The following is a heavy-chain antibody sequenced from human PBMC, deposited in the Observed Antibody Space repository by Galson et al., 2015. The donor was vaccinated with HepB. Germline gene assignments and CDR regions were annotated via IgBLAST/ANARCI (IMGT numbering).Heavy chain of an antibody. CDR3: ARRVNRPIAARPRVNWFDP. J-gene: IGHJ5*02. V-gene: IGHV4-34*01. CDR2: INHSGST. D-gene: IGHD6-6*01. Sequence: ETLSLTCAVYGGSFSGYYWSWIRQPPGKGLEWIGEINHSGSTNYNPSLKNRVTISVDTSKNQFSLKLSSVTAADTAVYYCARRVNRPIAARPRVNWFDPWGQGTLVTVSS. CDR1: GGSFSGYY.